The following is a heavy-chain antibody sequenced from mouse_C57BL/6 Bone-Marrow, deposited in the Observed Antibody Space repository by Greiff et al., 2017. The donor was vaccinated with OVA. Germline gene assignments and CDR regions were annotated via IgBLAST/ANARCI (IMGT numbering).Heavy chain of an antibody. CDR3: AKPTVVATDAMDY. V-gene: IGHV2-5*01. Sequence: VQLQQSGPGLVQPSQSLSITCTVSGFSLTSYGVPWVRQSPGKGLEWLGVIWRGGSSDYNAAFMSRLSITNDNSKSQVFFKMNSLQADDTAIYYGAKPTVVATDAMDYWGQGTSVTVSS. CDR1: GFSLTSYG. J-gene: IGHJ4*01. CDR2: IWRGGSS. D-gene: IGHD1-1*01.